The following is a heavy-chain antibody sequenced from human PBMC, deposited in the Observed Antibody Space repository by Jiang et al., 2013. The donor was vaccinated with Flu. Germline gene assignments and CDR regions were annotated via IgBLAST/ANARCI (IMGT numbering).Heavy chain of an antibody. CDR3: ARIPHERQYYASYWYFDL. J-gene: IGHJ2*01. CDR1: GYTFTSYD. V-gene: IGHV1-8*01. CDR2: MNPNSGNT. Sequence: SVKVSCKASGYTFTSYDINWVRQATGQGLEWMGWMNPNSGNTGYAQKFQGRVTMTRNTSISTAYMELSSLRSEDTAVYYCARIPHERQYYASYWYFDLWGRGTLVTVSS. D-gene: IGHD2/OR15-2a*01.